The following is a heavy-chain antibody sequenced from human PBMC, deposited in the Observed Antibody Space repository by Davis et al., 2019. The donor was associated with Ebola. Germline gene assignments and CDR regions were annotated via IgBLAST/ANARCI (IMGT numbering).Heavy chain of an antibody. J-gene: IGHJ3*01. Sequence: PGGSLRLSCAASRFTFSDSWMHWVRQVPGKGLVWVARINSDGSTTHYADSVKGRFTISRDNAKSTLYLQMDSLTADDTALYYCTRGVDTTLASWSDALDVWGQGTMVTVSS. CDR1: RFTFSDSW. D-gene: IGHD2-15*01. CDR2: INSDGSTT. V-gene: IGHV3-74*01. CDR3: TRGVDTTLASWSDALDV.